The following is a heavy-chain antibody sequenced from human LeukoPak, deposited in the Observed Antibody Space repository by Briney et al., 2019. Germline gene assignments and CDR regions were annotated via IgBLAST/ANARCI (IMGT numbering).Heavy chain of an antibody. CDR3: AREYSSSGLAFDY. CDR1: GDSVSSNSAA. V-gene: IGHV6-1*01. Sequence: SQTLSLTCAISGDSVSSNSAAWNWISQSPSRGLEWLGRTYYRSKWYNDYAVSVKSRITINPDTSKNQFSLQPNSVTPEDTAVYYCAREYSSSGLAFDYWGQGTLVTVSS. CDR2: TYYRSKWYN. J-gene: IGHJ4*02. D-gene: IGHD6-19*01.